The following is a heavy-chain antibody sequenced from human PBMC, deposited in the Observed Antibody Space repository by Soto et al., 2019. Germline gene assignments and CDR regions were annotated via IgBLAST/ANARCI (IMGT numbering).Heavy chain of an antibody. D-gene: IGHD4-4*01. CDR3: ARRRGMTTVKNWFDP. J-gene: IGHJ5*02. CDR2: IYYSGST. Sequence: SETLSLTCTVSGGSISSSSYYWSWIRQPPGKGLEWIGYIYYSGSTYYNPSLKSRVTISVDTSKNQFSLKLSSVTAADTAVYYCARRRGMTTVKNWFDPWGQGTLVTVSS. V-gene: IGHV4-30-4*01. CDR1: GGSISSSSYY.